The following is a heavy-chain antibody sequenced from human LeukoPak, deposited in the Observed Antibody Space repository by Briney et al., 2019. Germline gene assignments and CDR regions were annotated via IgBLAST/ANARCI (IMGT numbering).Heavy chain of an antibody. Sequence: PGGSLRLSCAASGFVFKNYWMSWVRQAPGRGLEWLANINYDGSEKYHVDSVKGRFTISRDNAKNSLYLQMNSLRVEDTAVYYCGKSEVTIPNSYWGQGTLVTVSS. CDR3: GKSEVTIPNSY. V-gene: IGHV3-7*01. D-gene: IGHD2-21*02. CDR2: INYDGSEK. J-gene: IGHJ4*02. CDR1: GFVFKNYW.